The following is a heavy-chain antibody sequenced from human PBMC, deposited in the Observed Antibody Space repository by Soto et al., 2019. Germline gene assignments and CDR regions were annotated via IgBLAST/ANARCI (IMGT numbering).Heavy chain of an antibody. CDR2: INPKSGGT. J-gene: IGHJ6*01. CDR3: ARAHATHCSNGVCSFFYNHGMYG. D-gene: IGHD2-8*01. V-gene: IGHV1-2*04. Sequence: ASVKVSCKASGYSFTDYHIHWVRQAPGQGLEWLGRINPKSGGTSTAQKFQGWVTMTRDRSISTVYMELTRLRSDDTAVYFCARAHATHCSNGVCSFFYNHGMYGCGQGTRVTVSS. CDR1: GYSFTDYH.